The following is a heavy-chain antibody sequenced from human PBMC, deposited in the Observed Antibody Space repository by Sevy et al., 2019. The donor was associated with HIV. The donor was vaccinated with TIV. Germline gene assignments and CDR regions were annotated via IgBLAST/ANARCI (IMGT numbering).Heavy chain of an antibody. V-gene: IGHV6-1*01. CDR3: ARDWDHSSGWSSYNWFDP. J-gene: IGHJ5*02. D-gene: IGHD6-19*01. Sequence: KQSQTLSLTCAISGDSVSSNSAAWNWIRQSPSRGLEWLGRTYYRSKWYNDYAVSVKSRITINPDTCKNQFSLQLNSVTPEDTAVYYCARDWDHSSGWSSYNWFDPWGQGTLVTVSS. CDR1: GDSVSSNSAA. CDR2: TYYRSKWYN.